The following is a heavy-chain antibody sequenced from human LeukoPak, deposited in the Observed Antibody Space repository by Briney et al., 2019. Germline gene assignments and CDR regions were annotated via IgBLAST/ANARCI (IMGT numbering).Heavy chain of an antibody. V-gene: IGHV3-74*01. CDR2: INSDGSST. CDR3: ARSWYSSSWYGALDY. D-gene: IGHD6-13*01. CDR1: GFTFSSYW. Sequence: QPGGSLRLSCAASGFTFSSYWMHWVRQAPGKGLVWVSRINSDGSSTSYADSVKGRFTISRDNAKNTLYLQMNSLRAEDTAVYYCARSWYSSSWYGALDYWGQGTLVTVSS. J-gene: IGHJ4*02.